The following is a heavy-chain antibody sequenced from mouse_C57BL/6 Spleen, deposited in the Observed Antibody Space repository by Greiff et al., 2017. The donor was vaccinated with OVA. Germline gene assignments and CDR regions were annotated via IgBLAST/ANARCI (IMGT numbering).Heavy chain of an antibody. CDR2: ISSGSSTI. D-gene: IGHD1-1*02. V-gene: IGHV5-17*01. CDR1: GFTFSDYG. Sequence: EVQVVESGGGLVKPGGSLKLSCAASGFTFSDYGMHWVRQAPEKGLEWVAYISSGSSTIYYAATVKGRFTISRDNAKNTLFLQMTSLRSEDTAMYYCARNGGNFFLDYWGQGTTLTVSS. CDR3: ARNGGNFFLDY. J-gene: IGHJ2*01.